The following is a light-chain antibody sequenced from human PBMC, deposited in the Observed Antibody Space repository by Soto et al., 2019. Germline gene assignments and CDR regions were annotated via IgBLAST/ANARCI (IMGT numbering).Light chain of an antibody. Sequence: DIQMTHSHSTLAGSVGDRVSITCRASQTISSWLAWYQQKPGKAPKLLIYKASTLKSGVPSRFSGSGSGTEFTLTISSLQSDDFATYHCQQLYTLPFTFGQGTRLEIK. CDR3: QQLYTLPFT. V-gene: IGKV1-5*03. J-gene: IGKJ5*01. CDR2: KAS. CDR1: QTISSW.